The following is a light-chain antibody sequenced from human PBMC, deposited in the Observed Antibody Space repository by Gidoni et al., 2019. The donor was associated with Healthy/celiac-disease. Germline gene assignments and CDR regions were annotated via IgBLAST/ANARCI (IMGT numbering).Light chain of an antibody. J-gene: IGKJ1*01. CDR1: QSVSRY. Sequence: DIVLTQSPATRSLSPGERATLSCRASQSVSRYLACYQQKPGQAPRLLIYDAPNRATSIPGRVSGSGSGTDFTITISSLEPEDFAVYYCQQRRTFGQGTKVEIK. CDR3: QQRRT. V-gene: IGKV3-11*01. CDR2: DAP.